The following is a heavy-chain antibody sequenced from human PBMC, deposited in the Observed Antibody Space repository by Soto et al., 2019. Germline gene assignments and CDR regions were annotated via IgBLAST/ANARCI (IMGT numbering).Heavy chain of an antibody. CDR2: IGYSGAT. D-gene: IGHD2-15*01. V-gene: IGHV4-31*03. CDR3: ARGGASSKWFAP. J-gene: IGHJ5*02. Sequence: PSETLSLTCTVPGGSITSGGSFWSWIRQHPGKGPEWIAFIGYSGATSYNPSLASRVTISADTYKSQFSLNLRSVTAADTAVYYCARGGASSKWFAPWGQGTLVTVSS. CDR1: GGSITSGGSF.